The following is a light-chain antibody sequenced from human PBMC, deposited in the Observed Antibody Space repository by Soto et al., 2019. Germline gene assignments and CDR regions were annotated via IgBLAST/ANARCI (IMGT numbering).Light chain of an antibody. Sequence: IQMKLSLSALSGSEGNKFTIPCLASKTISSWLAWYQQKAGKAPKLLIYKACTLKSGVPSRFSGSGYGTEFTLTLSSLQADDFATYCCRHYNCYQKAFGKGTKV. CDR2: KAC. CDR1: KTISSW. J-gene: IGKJ1*01. CDR3: RHYNCYQKA. V-gene: IGKV1-5*03.